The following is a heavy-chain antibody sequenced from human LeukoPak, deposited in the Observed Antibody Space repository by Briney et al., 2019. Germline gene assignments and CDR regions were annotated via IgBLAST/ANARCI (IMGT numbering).Heavy chain of an antibody. J-gene: IGHJ4*02. CDR3: ARDTGPGALVGATTFDY. CDR2: ISYDGSNK. Sequence: GGSLRLSCAASGFTFGSYAMHWVRQAPGKGLEWVAVISYDGSNKYYADSVKGRFTISRDNSKNTLYLQMNSLRAEDTAVYYCARDTGPGALVGATTFDYWGQGTLVTVSS. V-gene: IGHV3-30*01. CDR1: GFTFGSYA. D-gene: IGHD1-26*01.